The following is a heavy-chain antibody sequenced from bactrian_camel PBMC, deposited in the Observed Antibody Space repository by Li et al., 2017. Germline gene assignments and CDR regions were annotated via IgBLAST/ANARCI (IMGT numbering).Heavy chain of an antibody. CDR1: GFTFSTYD. CDR3: AVRYGLGAKLGGFNV. D-gene: IGHD3*01. Sequence: DVQLVESGGDLVQPGGSLRLSCATSGFTFSTYDMSWVRQAPGKGLEWVSTINSSGGSKYYADSVKGRFTLSRDSAKGTVTLQMNSLRSEDTALYYCAVRYGLGAKLGGFNVWGQGTQVTVS. CDR2: INSSGGSK. V-gene: IGHV3S40*01. J-gene: IGHJ4*01.